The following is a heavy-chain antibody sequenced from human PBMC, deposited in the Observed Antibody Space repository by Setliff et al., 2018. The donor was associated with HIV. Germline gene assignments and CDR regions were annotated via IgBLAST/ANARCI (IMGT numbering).Heavy chain of an antibody. CDR3: TRHPLRPGIAGYFYFVDV. CDR1: GYFFLDSW. J-gene: IGHJ6*03. CDR2: IYPGDSET. D-gene: IGHD3-9*01. Sequence: GESLKISCKGSGYFFLDSWIGWVRQVPGKGLEWVAIIYPGDSETRYSPSFEGQVTISVDRSINTAYLQWSSLKASDTAIYYCTRHPLRPGIAGYFYFVDVWGTGTTGTVS. V-gene: IGHV5-51*01.